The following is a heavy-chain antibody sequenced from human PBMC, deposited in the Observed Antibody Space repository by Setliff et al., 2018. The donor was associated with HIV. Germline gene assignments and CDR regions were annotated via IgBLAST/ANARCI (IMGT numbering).Heavy chain of an antibody. CDR3: TRRNSGDAFDF. J-gene: IGHJ3*01. CDR1: GFSFGDYL. CDR2: IRSKPYGGTT. D-gene: IGHD1-7*01. Sequence: GGSLRLSCTASGFSFGDYLMSWVRQGPGKGLEWVGFIRSKPYGGTTEYAASVKGRFTISRDDSKNIAYLQMNSLKTEDTAVYYCTRRNSGDAFDFWGQGTMVTVSS. V-gene: IGHV3-49*04.